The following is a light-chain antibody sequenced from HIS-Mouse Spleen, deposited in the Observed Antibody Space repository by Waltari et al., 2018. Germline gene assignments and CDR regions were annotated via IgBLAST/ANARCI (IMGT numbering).Light chain of an antibody. CDR1: SSDVGGYNY. J-gene: IGLJ1*01. CDR2: DVS. Sequence: QSALTQPRSVSGSPGQSVTISCTGTSSDVGGYNYFSWYQQHPGQAPKLMIYDVSKRPSGVPDRFSGSKAGNTASLTISGLQAEDEADYYCCSYAGSYTGVFGTGTKVTVL. V-gene: IGLV2-11*01. CDR3: CSYAGSYTGV.